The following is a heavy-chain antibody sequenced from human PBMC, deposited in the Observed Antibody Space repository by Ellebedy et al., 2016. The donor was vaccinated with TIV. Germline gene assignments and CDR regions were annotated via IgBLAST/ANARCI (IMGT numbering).Heavy chain of an antibody. CDR1: GYTFTGYY. CDR2: INPNSGGT. Sequence: ASVKVSCKASGYTFTGYYMHWVRQAPGQGLEWMGWINPNSGGTKNAQKFQGRVTMTRDTSISTAYMELSRLRSDDTAVYYCARQEGVPAAMGDWGQGTLVTVSS. V-gene: IGHV1-2*02. CDR3: ARQEGVPAAMGD. J-gene: IGHJ4*02. D-gene: IGHD2-2*01.